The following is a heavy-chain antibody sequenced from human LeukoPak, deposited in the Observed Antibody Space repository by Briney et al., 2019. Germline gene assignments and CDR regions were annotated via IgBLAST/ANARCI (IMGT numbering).Heavy chain of an antibody. D-gene: IGHD6-13*01. CDR1: GGTFSSYA. V-gene: IGHV1-69*04. J-gene: IGHJ4*02. Sequence: SVKASCKASGGTFSSYAISWVRQAPGQGLEWMGRIIPILGIANYAQKFQGRVTITADKSTSTAYMELSSLRSEDTAVYYCAQQAAAGYYFDYWGQGTLVTVSS. CDR3: AQQAAAGYYFDY. CDR2: IIPILGIA.